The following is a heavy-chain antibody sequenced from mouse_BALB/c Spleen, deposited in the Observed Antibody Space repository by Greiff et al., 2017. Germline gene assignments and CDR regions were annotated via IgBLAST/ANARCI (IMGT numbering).Heavy chain of an antibody. Sequence: QLVESGPELVKPGASVKMSCKASGYTFTSYVMHWVKQKPGQGLEWIGYINPYNDGTKYNEKFKGKATLTSDKSSSTAYMELSSLTSEDSAVYYCARSIYYYGSSPYYFDYWGQGTTLTVSS. J-gene: IGHJ2*01. CDR2: INPYNDGT. V-gene: IGHV1-14*01. CDR3: ARSIYYYGSSPYYFDY. CDR1: GYTFTSYV. D-gene: IGHD1-1*01.